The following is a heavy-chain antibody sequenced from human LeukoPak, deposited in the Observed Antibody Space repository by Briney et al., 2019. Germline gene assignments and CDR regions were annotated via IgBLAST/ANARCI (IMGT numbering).Heavy chain of an antibody. Sequence: SVKVSCKASGGTFTSYAISWVRQAPGQGLEWMGGIIPNFGTANYAQKFQGRVTITTDKSTSTAYMELSSLRSEDTAVYYCARGSPLAATTNYYYYYMDVWGKGTTVTVSS. J-gene: IGHJ6*03. CDR2: IIPNFGTA. D-gene: IGHD2-15*01. CDR3: ARGSPLAATTNYYYYYMDV. V-gene: IGHV1-69*05. CDR1: GGTFTSYA.